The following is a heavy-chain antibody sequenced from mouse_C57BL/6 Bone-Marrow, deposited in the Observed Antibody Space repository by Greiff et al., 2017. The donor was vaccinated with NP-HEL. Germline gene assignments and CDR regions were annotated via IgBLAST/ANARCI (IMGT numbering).Heavy chain of an antibody. Sequence: VQLQQSGAELVRPGASVKLSCTASGFNIKDDYMHWVKQRPEQGLEWIGWIDPENGDTEYASKFQGKATITADTSSTTAYLQLSSLTSEDTAVYYCTTQYTFDYWGQGTTLTVSS. D-gene: IGHD2-10*02. V-gene: IGHV14-4*01. CDR1: GFNIKDDY. CDR2: IDPENGDT. CDR3: TTQYTFDY. J-gene: IGHJ2*01.